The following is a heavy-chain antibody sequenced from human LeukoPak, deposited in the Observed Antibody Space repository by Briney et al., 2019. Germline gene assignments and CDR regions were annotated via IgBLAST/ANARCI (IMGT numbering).Heavy chain of an antibody. V-gene: IGHV4-59*01. D-gene: IGHD6-19*01. Sequence: SETLSLTCTVSGGSISSYYWSWIRQPPGKGLEWIGYIYYSGSTNYNPSLKSRVTISVDTSKNQFSLKLSSVTAADTAVYYCARSVAGLYYFDYWGQGTLVTVSS. CDR3: ARSVAGLYYFDY. CDR2: IYYSGST. J-gene: IGHJ4*02. CDR1: GGSISSYY.